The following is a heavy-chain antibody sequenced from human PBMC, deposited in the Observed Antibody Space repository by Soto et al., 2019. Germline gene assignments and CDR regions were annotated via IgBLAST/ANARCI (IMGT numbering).Heavy chain of an antibody. CDR2: INHSGNT. CDR1: GASLSDNY. J-gene: IGHJ5*02. Sequence: ETLSLTCAGYGASLSDNYCNWLRQPPGKGLEWIGEINHSGNTNYNPSLMSRVTISIDTSKNQLSLNLRSVSAADKAVYYCARCRGGFDAWGQGTPVTVSS. V-gene: IGHV4-34*01. CDR3: ARCRGGFDA.